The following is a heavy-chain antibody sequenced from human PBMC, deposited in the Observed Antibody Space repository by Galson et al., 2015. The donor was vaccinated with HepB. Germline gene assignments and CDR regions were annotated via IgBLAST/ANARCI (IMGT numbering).Heavy chain of an antibody. CDR3: ARALADYGDSRGY. J-gene: IGHJ4*02. V-gene: IGHV3-48*01. D-gene: IGHD4-17*01. CDR1: GFTFSSYG. Sequence: SLRLSCAASGFTFSSYGMHWVRQAPGKGLQWVSYISSSTNTIYYADSVKGRFTISRDNAKNSLYLQMNSLRAEDTAVYYCARALADYGDSRGYWGQGTLVTVSS. CDR2: ISSSTNTI.